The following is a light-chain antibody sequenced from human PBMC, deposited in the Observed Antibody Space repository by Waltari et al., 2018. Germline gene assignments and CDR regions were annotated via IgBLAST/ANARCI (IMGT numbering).Light chain of an antibody. J-gene: IGLJ2*01. CDR2: TDD. CDR1: SSNIGSHY. CDR3: AAWDDSPSGHVV. V-gene: IGLV1-47*02. Sequence: SVLTQPPSASGAPGQRVTISCSGSSSNIGSHYVYWYQQLPGTAPKLIIYTDDQRAAGVPDRVSASKSGTSASLAISGLRSEDEADYYCAAWDDSPSGHVVFGGGTKLTVL.